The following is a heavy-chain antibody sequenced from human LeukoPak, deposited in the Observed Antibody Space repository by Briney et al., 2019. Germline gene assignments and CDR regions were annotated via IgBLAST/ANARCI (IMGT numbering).Heavy chain of an antibody. CDR3: ARGGAPGLYFDY. CDR1: GFTFDDYA. CDR2: ISWNSGSM. D-gene: IGHD3-10*01. J-gene: IGHJ4*02. V-gene: IGHV3-9*01. Sequence: PGRSLRLSWAASGFTFDDYAMHWVRQAPGKGLEWVSGISWNSGSMGYADSVKGRFTISRDNAKNSLYLQMNSLRAEDTAVYYCARGGAPGLYFDYWGQGTLVTVSS.